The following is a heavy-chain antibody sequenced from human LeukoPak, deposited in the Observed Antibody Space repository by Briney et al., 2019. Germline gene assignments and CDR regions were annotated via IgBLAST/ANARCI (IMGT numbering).Heavy chain of an antibody. Sequence: SVKVSCKASGGTFSSYDISWVRQAPGQGLEWMGGIIPISGTANYAQKFQGRVTITADKPTNTAYMELSSLRSEDTAVYYCASGRTDIVVVPATLRNYYFDYWGQGTLVTVSS. D-gene: IGHD2-2*01. V-gene: IGHV1-69*06. J-gene: IGHJ4*02. CDR3: ASGRTDIVVVPATLRNYYFDY. CDR2: IIPISGTA. CDR1: GGTFSSYD.